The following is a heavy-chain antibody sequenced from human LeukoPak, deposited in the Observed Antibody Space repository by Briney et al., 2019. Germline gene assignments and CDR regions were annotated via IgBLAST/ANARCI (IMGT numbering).Heavy chain of an antibody. CDR3: ARDPSSIAALLNYFDY. D-gene: IGHD6-6*01. CDR2: INPNSGGT. Sequence: ASAKVSCKASGYTFTGYYMHWVRQAPGQGLEWMGWINPNSGGTNYAQKFQGRVTMTRDTSISTAYMELSRLRSDDTAVYYCARDPSSIAALLNYFDYWGQGTLVTVSS. J-gene: IGHJ4*02. CDR1: GYTFTGYY. V-gene: IGHV1-2*02.